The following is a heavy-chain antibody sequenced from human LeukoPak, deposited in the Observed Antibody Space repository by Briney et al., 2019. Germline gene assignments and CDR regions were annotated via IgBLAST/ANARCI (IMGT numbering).Heavy chain of an antibody. J-gene: IGHJ5*02. V-gene: IGHV1-2*02. CDR3: ARDATYSSGWYIDP. Sequence: ASVTVSFTASGYTFTGYYMHWVRQAPGQGPEWMGWINPNSGGTNYAQKFQGRVTMTRDTSISTAYMELSRLRSDDTAVYYCARDATYSSGWYIDPWGQGTLVTVSS. CDR1: GYTFTGYY. CDR2: INPNSGGT. D-gene: IGHD6-19*01.